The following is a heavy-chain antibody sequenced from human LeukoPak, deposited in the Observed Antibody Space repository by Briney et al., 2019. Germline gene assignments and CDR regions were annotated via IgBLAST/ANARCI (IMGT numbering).Heavy chain of an antibody. CDR3: ARGNAYNWRFDF. CDR2: THYSGST. D-gene: IGHD1-1*01. Sequence: PSETLSLTCSVSGGSISSYYWNWIRQTPGKGLQWIGYTHYSGSTNYHPSLKSRVSILVDTSKNQFSLKLSSVTAADTALYYCARGNAYNWRFDFWGQGTLVTVSS. V-gene: IGHV4-59*01. CDR1: GGSISSYY. J-gene: IGHJ4*02.